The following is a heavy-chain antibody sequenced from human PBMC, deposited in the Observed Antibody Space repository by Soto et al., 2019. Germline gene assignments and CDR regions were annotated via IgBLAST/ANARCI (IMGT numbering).Heavy chain of an antibody. Sequence: SVKVSCKASGGTFNNYPITWVRQAPGQGLEWVGGSIPIFGTANYAQKFQGRVTISVDESTSTAYMELSSLRSEDTAVYYCARGRGYSGDDHYYYFDMDVWGQGTTVTVSS. D-gene: IGHD5-12*01. CDR2: SIPIFGTA. CDR3: ARGRGYSGDDHYYYFDMDV. V-gene: IGHV1-69*13. CDR1: GGTFNNYP. J-gene: IGHJ6*02.